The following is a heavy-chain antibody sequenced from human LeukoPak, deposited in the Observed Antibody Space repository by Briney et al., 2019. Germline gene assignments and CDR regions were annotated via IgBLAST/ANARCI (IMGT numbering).Heavy chain of an antibody. V-gene: IGHV1-18*01. CDR2: ISAYNGNT. CDR3: ARDPGYSLDY. D-gene: IGHD3-22*01. CDR1: GYTFTSYG. J-gene: IGHJ4*02. Sequence: ASVKVSCKASGYTFTSYGISWVRQAPGQRLEWRGGISAYNGNTNYAQKLHGRVTMTTDTSTSTAYMQLRSLRSDDTAVYYCARDPGYSLDYGGQGSLVTVSS.